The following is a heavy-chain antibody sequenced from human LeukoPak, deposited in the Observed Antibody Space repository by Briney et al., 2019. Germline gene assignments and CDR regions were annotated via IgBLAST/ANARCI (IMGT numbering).Heavy chain of an antibody. CDR1: GFSFISYG. Sequence: QPGGSLRLSCAASGFSFISYGMHWVRQAPGKGLEWVGVISDDGRSKDYADSVKGRFTISRDNSKDTLYLQMNSLRDEDTAVYYCAKRPPDYGDYVSYFDYWGQGTLVTVSS. D-gene: IGHD4-17*01. CDR2: ISDDGRSK. J-gene: IGHJ4*02. CDR3: AKRPPDYGDYVSYFDY. V-gene: IGHV3-30*18.